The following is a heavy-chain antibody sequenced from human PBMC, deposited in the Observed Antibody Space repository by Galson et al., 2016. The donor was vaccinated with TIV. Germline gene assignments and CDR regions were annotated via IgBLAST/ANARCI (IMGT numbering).Heavy chain of an antibody. Sequence: SVKVSCKVSGDSLTDLVIHWVRQAPGKGLEWVGGFDPEVQKTIYAQNFQGRVTLTADTSTDTAYMELGSLRFEDTAVYFCATVAWFSGLSLDNWGQGTLVTVSS. CDR2: FDPEVQKT. CDR3: ATVAWFSGLSLDN. J-gene: IGHJ4*02. CDR1: GDSLTDLV. V-gene: IGHV1-24*01. D-gene: IGHD3-22*01.